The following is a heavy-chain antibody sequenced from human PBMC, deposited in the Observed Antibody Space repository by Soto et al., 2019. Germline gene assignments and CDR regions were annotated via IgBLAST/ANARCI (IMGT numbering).Heavy chain of an antibody. CDR2: IYYSGST. V-gene: IGHV4-39*01. J-gene: IGHJ3*02. CDR1: GGSISSSSYY. D-gene: IGHD5-12*01. CDR3: ARHRGSGYDPYGDAFDI. Sequence: SETLSLTYTVSGGSISSSSYYWGWIRQPPGKGLEWIGSIYYSGSTYYNPSLKSRVTISVDTSKNQFSLKLSSVTAADTAVYYCARHRGSGYDPYGDAFDIWGQGTMVTVSS.